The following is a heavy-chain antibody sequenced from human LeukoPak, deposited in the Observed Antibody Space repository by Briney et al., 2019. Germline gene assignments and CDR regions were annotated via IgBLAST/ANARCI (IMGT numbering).Heavy chain of an antibody. Sequence: SETLSLTCTVFTASTTSNTYYWSWIRQPPGKGLEWIGYIYHGGNTYYNPSLQSRVTISVDTSKNQFSLKLSSVTAADTAVYYCVPAEGNWFDPWGQGTLVTVSS. J-gene: IGHJ5*02. CDR1: TASTTSNTYY. D-gene: IGHD2-2*01. CDR3: VPAEGNWFDP. CDR2: IYHGGNT. V-gene: IGHV4-39*01.